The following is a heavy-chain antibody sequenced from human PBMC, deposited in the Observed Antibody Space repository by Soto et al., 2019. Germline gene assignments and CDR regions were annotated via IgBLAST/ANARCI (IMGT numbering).Heavy chain of an antibody. J-gene: IGHJ6*02. CDR1: GFTFSSYG. V-gene: IGHV3-33*01. CDR3: ARERTGSYYFSYYYGMDV. CDR2: IWYDGSNK. Sequence: QVQLVESGGGVVQPGRSLRLSCAASGFTFSSYGMHWVRQAPGKGLEWVAVIWYDGSNKYYADSVKGRFTISRDNSKNTLYLQMNSLRAEDTAVYYCARERTGSYYFSYYYGMDVWGQGTTVTVSS. D-gene: IGHD1-26*01.